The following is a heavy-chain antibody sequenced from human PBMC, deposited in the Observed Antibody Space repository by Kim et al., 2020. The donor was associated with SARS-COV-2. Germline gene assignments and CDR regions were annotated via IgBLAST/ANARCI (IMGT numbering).Heavy chain of an antibody. Sequence: GGSLRLSCAASGFTFSDYYMSWIRQAPGKGLEWVSYISSSGSTIYYADSVKDRFTISRDNAKNSLYLQMNSLRAEDTAVYYCASWGRMATIYWYFDLWGRGTLVTVSS. CDR3: ASWGRMATIYWYFDL. D-gene: IGHD5-12*01. CDR2: ISSSGSTI. V-gene: IGHV3-11*01. CDR1: GFTFSDYY. J-gene: IGHJ2*01.